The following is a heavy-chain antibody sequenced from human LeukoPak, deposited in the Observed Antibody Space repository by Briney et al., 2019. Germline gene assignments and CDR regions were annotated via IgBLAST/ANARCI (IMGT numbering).Heavy chain of an antibody. Sequence: SETLSLTCTVSGGSISSSSYYWGWIRQPPGKGLEWIGSIYYSGSTYYNPSLKSRVTISVDTSKNQFSLKLSSVTAADTAVYYCAEYSSSWYVTDYWGQGTLVTVSS. CDR2: IYYSGST. V-gene: IGHV4-39*07. CDR3: AEYSSSWYVTDY. J-gene: IGHJ4*02. D-gene: IGHD6-13*01. CDR1: GGSISSSSYY.